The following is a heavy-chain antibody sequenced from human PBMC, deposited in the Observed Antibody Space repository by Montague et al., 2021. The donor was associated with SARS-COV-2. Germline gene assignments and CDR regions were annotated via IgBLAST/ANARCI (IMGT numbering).Heavy chain of an antibody. CDR2: ISYDGSNK. CDR3: ARDPPYFDSGGFLDY. V-gene: IGHV3-30-3*01. J-gene: IGHJ4*02. D-gene: IGHD3-9*01. CDR1: GFTFSSYA. Sequence: SLRLSCAASGFTFSSYAMHWVRQAPGKGLEWVAVISYDGSNKYYADSVKGRFTISRDNSKNTLCLQMNSLRAEDTAVYYCARDPPYFDSGGFLDYWAREPWSPSPQ.